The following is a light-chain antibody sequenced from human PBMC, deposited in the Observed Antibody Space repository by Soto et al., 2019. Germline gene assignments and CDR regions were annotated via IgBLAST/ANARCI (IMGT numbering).Light chain of an antibody. Sequence: EIVLTQSPGSLSLSPGERATLSCRASQSVGSSFFAWYQKKPGQAPGLLIYGASKRATGIPDRFSGSGSGTDFPLTISRLEPEDFAVYYCQQYVSSVTFGQGTKVEIK. CDR3: QQYVSSVT. CDR2: GAS. V-gene: IGKV3-20*01. J-gene: IGKJ1*01. CDR1: QSVGSSF.